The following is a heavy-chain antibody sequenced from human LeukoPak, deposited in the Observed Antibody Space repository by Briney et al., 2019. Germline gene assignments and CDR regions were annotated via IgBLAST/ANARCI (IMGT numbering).Heavy chain of an antibody. V-gene: IGHV3-23*01. D-gene: IGHD3-10*01. CDR1: GFTFSSYA. Sequence: GGSLRLSCAASGFTFSSYAMSWVRQAPGKGLEWVSAISGSGGSTYYADSVKGRFTISRDNSKNTLYLQMNSLRAEETAVYYCAKANYGSGSYLLAYYWGQGTLVTVSS. CDR2: ISGSGGST. CDR3: AKANYGSGSYLLAYY. J-gene: IGHJ4*02.